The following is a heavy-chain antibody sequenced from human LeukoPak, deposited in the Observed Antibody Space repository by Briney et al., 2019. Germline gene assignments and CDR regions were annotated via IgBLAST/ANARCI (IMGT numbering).Heavy chain of an antibody. CDR2: IYYSGST. Sequence: SETLSLTCTVSGGSISSYYWSWIRQPPGKGLEWIGYIYYSGSTNSNPSLKSRVTISVDTSKNQFSLKLSSVTAADTAVYYCARGRDDILTGYSPAFDYWGQGTLVTVSS. CDR3: ARGRDDILTGYSPAFDY. J-gene: IGHJ4*02. CDR1: GGSISSYY. V-gene: IGHV4-59*12. D-gene: IGHD3-9*01.